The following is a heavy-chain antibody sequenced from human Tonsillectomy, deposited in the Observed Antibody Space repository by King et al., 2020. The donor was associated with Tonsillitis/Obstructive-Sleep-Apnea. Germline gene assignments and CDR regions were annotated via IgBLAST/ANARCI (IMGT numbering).Heavy chain of an antibody. CDR3: AREGIYDTSGYADAFDI. CDR2: ISYDGSNK. J-gene: IGHJ3*02. V-gene: IGHV3-30*04. Sequence: VQLVESGGGVVQPGRSLRLSCAASGFTFSRYAIHWVRQGPGKGLEWVAVISYDGSNKYYADSVEGRFTISRDNSKNPLYLQMNSLGAEDTAMYYCAREGIYDTSGYADAFDIWGQGTMVTVSS. CDR1: GFTFSRYA. D-gene: IGHD3-22*01.